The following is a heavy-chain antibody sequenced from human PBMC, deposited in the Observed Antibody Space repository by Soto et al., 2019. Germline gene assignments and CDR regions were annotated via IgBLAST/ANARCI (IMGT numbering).Heavy chain of an antibody. V-gene: IGHV3-66*01. CDR2: IYSGGST. J-gene: IGHJ6*03. Sequence: GGSLRLSCAASGFTVSSNYMSWVRQAPGKGLEWVSVIYSGGSTYYADSVKGRFTISRDNSKNTLYLQMNSLRAEDTAVYYCAGAFNQAYYYMDVWGKGTTVTVSS. CDR1: GFTVSSNY. CDR3: AGAFNQAYYYMDV.